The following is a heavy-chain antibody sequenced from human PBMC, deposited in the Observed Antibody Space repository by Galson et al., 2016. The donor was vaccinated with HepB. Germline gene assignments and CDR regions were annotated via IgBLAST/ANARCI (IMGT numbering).Heavy chain of an antibody. CDR2: IHYRGST. CDR1: SGSISSSGYY. CDR3: VRDEGGVARAGTWGF. Sequence: ETLSLTCTVSSGSISSSGYYWGWIRQPPGKGLEWIGSIHYRGSTSYNPSLKSRVTISVDTARNQFSLKLNSVTAADTALYYCVRDEGGVARAGTWGFWGQGTLVTVSP. V-gene: IGHV4-39*07. D-gene: IGHD3-16*01. J-gene: IGHJ4*02.